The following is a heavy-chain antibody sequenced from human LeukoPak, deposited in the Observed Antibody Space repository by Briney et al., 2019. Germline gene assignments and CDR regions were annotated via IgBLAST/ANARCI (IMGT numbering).Heavy chain of an antibody. CDR3: ARERSMVVTAIRYGMDV. D-gene: IGHD2-21*02. J-gene: IGHJ6*02. Sequence: GASVKVSCKASGYTFTSYGISWVRQAPGQGLEWMGWISAYNGNTNYAQKLQGRVTMTTDTSTSTAYMELRSLRSGDTAVYYCARERSMVVTAIRYGMDVWGQGITVTVSS. CDR2: ISAYNGNT. V-gene: IGHV1-18*01. CDR1: GYTFTSYG.